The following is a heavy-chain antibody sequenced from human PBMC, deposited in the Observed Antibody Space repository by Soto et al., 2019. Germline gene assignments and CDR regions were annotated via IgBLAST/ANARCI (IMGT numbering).Heavy chain of an antibody. J-gene: IGHJ4*02. CDR3: SKRSLSIITFDY. CDR2: LRAGGGST. D-gene: IGHD5-12*01. Sequence: PGGSLRLSCATSGFIFISYAMSWVRHAPRKGLEWVSTLRAGGGSTDYRDSEKGRFTVSRDNSKNMLYMKMNSLRAEDTAVYYCSKRSLSIITFDYWGLGTLVTVS. V-gene: IGHV3-23*01. CDR1: GFIFISYA.